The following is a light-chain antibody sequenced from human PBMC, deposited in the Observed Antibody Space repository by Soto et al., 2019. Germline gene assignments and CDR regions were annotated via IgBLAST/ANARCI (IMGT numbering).Light chain of an antibody. Sequence: QSVLTQPPSVSGAPGQTITISCTGSSSNIGADFGVHWYQQLPGAAPKLVIFVNTNRPSGVPDRFSGSKSGTSASLAITGLQAEDEADYYCQSYDRSLSGCVFGTGTKLTVL. J-gene: IGLJ3*02. CDR1: SSNIGADFG. CDR2: VNT. V-gene: IGLV1-40*01. CDR3: QSYDRSLSGCV.